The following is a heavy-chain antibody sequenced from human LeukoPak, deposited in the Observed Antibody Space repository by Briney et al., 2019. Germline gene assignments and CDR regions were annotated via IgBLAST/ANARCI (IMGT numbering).Heavy chain of an antibody. J-gene: IGHJ6*03. CDR1: GYTFTGYY. D-gene: IGHD3-9*01. Sequence: SVKVSCKASGYTFTGYYIHWVRQAPGQGLEWMGGIIPIFGTANYAQKFQGRVTITADESTSTAYMEPSSLRSEDTAVYYCARGPHYDLLTGYPDSYYYSMDVWGKGTTVTVSS. V-gene: IGHV1-69*13. CDR3: ARGPHYDLLTGYPDSYYYSMDV. CDR2: IIPIFGTA.